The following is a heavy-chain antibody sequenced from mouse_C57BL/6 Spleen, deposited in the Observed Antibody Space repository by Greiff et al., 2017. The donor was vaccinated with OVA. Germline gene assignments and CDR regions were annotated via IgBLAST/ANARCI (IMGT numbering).Heavy chain of an antibody. Sequence: QVQLQQPGAELVRPGTSVKLSCKASGYTFTSYWMHWVKQRPGQGLEWIGVIDPSDSYTNYNQKFKGKATLTVDTSSSTAYMQLSSLTSEDSAVYYCSLYGSSAYWGQGTLVTVSA. CDR3: SLYGSSAY. CDR1: GYTFTSYW. V-gene: IGHV1-59*01. D-gene: IGHD1-1*01. CDR2: IDPSDSYT. J-gene: IGHJ3*01.